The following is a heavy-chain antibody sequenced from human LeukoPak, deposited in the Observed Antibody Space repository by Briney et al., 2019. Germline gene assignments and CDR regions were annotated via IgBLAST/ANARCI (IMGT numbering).Heavy chain of an antibody. CDR1: GGSISSGGYY. V-gene: IGHV4-31*03. D-gene: IGHD6-6*01. Sequence: KPSQTLSLTCTVSGGSISSGGYYWSWIRQHPGKGLEWIGYIYYSGSTYYNPSLRSRVTISVDTSKNQFSLKLSSVTAADTAVYYCARDVGSSPTDNWFDPWGQGTLVTVSS. CDR2: IYYSGST. CDR3: ARDVGSSPTDNWFDP. J-gene: IGHJ5*02.